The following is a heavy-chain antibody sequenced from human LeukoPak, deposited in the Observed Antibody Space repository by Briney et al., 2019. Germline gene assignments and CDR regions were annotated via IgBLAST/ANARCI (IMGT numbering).Heavy chain of an antibody. Sequence: PSETLSLTCTVSGGSISSYYWSWIRQPAGQGLEWIGRIYTSGSTDYNPSLKSRVTMSVDTSKNQFSLKLSSVTAADTAVYYCARERDSGSSTLRFDYWGQGTLVTDSS. CDR2: IYTSGST. V-gene: IGHV4-4*07. J-gene: IGHJ4*02. CDR1: GGSISSYY. CDR3: ARERDSGSSTLRFDY. D-gene: IGHD6-6*01.